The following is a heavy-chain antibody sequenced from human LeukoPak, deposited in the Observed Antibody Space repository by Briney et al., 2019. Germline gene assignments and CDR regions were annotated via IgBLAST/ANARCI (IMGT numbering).Heavy chain of an antibody. V-gene: IGHV4-59*08. CDR3: ARTPRGYSGYLSFYYYMDV. D-gene: IGHD5-12*01. J-gene: IGHJ6*03. CDR2: IYYSGNT. CDR1: GGSISSYY. Sequence: SETLSLTCTVSGGSISSYYWTWIRQPPGKELEWIGYIYYSGNTSYNPSLKSRVTISVDTSKNQFSLKLSSVTAADTAVYYCARTPRGYSGYLSFYYYMDVWGKGTTVTVSS.